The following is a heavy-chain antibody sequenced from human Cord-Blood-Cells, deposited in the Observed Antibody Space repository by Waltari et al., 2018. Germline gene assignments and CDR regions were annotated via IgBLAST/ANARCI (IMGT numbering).Heavy chain of an antibody. Sequence: QVQLVESGGGVVQPGRSLRLSCAASGFTFSSYAMHWVRKAPGKGLEWVAVISYDGSNKYYADSVKGRFTISRDNSKNTLYLQMNSLRAEDTAVYYCASPSYWGQGTLVTVSS. CDR3: ASPSY. J-gene: IGHJ4*02. V-gene: IGHV3-30-3*01. CDR2: ISYDGSNK. CDR1: GFTFSSYA.